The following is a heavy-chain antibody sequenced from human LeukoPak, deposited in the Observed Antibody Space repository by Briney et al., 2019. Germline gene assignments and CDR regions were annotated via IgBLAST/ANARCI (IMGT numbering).Heavy chain of an antibody. CDR3: ARDSSGWDY. CDR2: ISYDGSNK. CDR1: GFTFSGYA. V-gene: IGHV3-30*04. Sequence: GRSLRLSCAASGFTFSGYAMHWVRQAPGKGLEWVAVISYDGSNKYYADSVKGRYTISRDNSKNTLYLQMNSLRAEDTAVYYCARDSSGWDYWGQGTLVTVSS. J-gene: IGHJ4*02. D-gene: IGHD6-19*01.